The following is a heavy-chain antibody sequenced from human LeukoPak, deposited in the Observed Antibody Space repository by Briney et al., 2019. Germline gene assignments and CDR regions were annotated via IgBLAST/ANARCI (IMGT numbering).Heavy chain of an antibody. D-gene: IGHD6-13*01. CDR2: IYYSGST. J-gene: IGHJ4*02. CDR3: ARGAAAGPYFDY. Sequence: ETLSLTCTVSGGSISSYYWSWIRQPPGKGLEWIGYIYYSGSTNYNPSLKSRVTISVDTSKNQFSLKLSSVTAADTAVYYCARGAAAGPYFDYWGQGTLVTVSS. CDR1: GGSISSYY. V-gene: IGHV4-59*08.